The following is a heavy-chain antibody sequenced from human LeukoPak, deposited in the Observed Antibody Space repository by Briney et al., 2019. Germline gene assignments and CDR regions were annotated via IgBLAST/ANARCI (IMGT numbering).Heavy chain of an antibody. CDR3: ARSRARAISYYYYYMDV. D-gene: IGHD2-2*02. V-gene: IGHV1-69*05. Sequence: GASVKVSCKASGGTFSSYVISRVRQAPGQGVEWMGGIIPIFGTANNAQKFQGRVTITTDESTSTAYMELSSLRSEATAVYCCARSRARAISYYYYYMDVWGKGTTVTVSS. CDR2: IIPIFGTA. J-gene: IGHJ6*03. CDR1: GGTFSSYV.